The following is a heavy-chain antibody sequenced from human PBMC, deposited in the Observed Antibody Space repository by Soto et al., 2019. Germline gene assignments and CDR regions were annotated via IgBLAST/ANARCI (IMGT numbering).Heavy chain of an antibody. CDR3: ARGPIMTTFGGVPEALNWFDP. CDR1: GASISTYY. J-gene: IGHJ5*02. V-gene: IGHV4-59*01. CDR2: IYYSGST. D-gene: IGHD3-16*01. Sequence: SETLSLTCSVSGASISTYYWSWIRQPPGKGLEWIGHIYYSGSTKYNPSLKSRVTISIDTSKNQLSLKLSSLTAADTAVYFCARGPIMTTFGGVPEALNWFDPWGQGTLVTVSS.